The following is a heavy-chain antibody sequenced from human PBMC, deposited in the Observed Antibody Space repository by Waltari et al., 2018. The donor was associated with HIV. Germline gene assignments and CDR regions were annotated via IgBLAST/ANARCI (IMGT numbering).Heavy chain of an antibody. J-gene: IGHJ4*02. Sequence: QVQLVESGGGVVQPGRSLRLSCAASGFTFSSYGMHWVRQAPGKGLEWVAVISTYGDNKYYADSVKGRFTISRDNSKNTLYLKMNSLRVEDTAVYYCAKGASGWSPGYWGQGTLVTVSS. CDR1: GFTFSSYG. CDR2: ISTYGDNK. CDR3: AKGASGWSPGY. D-gene: IGHD6-19*01. V-gene: IGHV3-30*18.